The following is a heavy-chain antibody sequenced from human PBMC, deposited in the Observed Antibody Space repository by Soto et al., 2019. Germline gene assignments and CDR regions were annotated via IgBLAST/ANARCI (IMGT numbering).Heavy chain of an antibody. D-gene: IGHD3-10*01. V-gene: IGHV3-23*01. J-gene: IGHJ4*02. Sequence: HPRGSLRLSCAASVFTFSTYAMTWVRQAPGKGLEWVSSISASAGSTYYADSVKGWFTISRDNSKNTLYLQMNSLRAEDTAVYYCAKAGGSVTFDYWGQGTLVTVSS. CDR1: VFTFSTYA. CDR2: ISASAGST. CDR3: AKAGGSVTFDY.